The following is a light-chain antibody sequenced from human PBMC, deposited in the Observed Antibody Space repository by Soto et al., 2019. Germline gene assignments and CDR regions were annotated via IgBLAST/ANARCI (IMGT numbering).Light chain of an antibody. V-gene: IGLV2-14*03. Sequence: QSALTQPASVSGSPGQSITISCTGTSSDVGGYNFVSWYQQHSGKAPKFIIYDVRNRPSGVSNRFSGSRSGNTASLTISGLQAEDEADYYCSSYTSSSTVIFGGGTKLTVL. J-gene: IGLJ2*01. CDR3: SSYTSSSTVI. CDR2: DVR. CDR1: SSDVGGYNF.